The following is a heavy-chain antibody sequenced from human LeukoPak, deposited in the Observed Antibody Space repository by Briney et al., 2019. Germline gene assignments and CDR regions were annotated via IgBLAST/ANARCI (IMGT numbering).Heavy chain of an antibody. CDR1: GGSFSGYY. CDR2: INHSGST. D-gene: IGHD3-22*01. J-gene: IGHJ3*02. CDR3: ARGFPDYYDSSSRNAFDI. Sequence: SETLSLTCAVYGGSFSGYYWSWIRQPPGKGLEWIGEINHSGSTNYNPSLKSRVTISVDTSKNQFSLKLSSVTAADTAVYYCARGFPDYYDSSSRNAFDIWGQGTMVTVSS. V-gene: IGHV4-34*01.